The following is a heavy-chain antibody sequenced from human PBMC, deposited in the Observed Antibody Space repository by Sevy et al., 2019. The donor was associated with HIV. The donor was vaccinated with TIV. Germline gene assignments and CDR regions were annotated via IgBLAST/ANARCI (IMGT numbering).Heavy chain of an antibody. J-gene: IGHJ6*02. CDR1: GYTFTSYG. CDR2: ISAYNGNT. V-gene: IGHV1-18*01. CDR3: ASESSYYYGMDV. Sequence: ASVKVSCKASGYTFTSYGISWVRQAPGQGLEWMGWISAYNGNTNYAQMLQGRVTMTTDTSTSTAYMELRSLRSDDTAVYYCASESSYYYGMDVWGQGTTVTVSS. D-gene: IGHD6-6*01.